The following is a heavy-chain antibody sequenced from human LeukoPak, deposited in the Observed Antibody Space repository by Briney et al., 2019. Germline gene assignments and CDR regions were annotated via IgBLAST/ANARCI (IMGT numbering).Heavy chain of an antibody. V-gene: IGHV3-23*01. Sequence: SGGSLRLSCAVSGLTFSRYAMSWVRQAPGKGLEWVSAISESGSGTYYADSVKGGFTISGDNSKDTLSLQMNSLRAEDTAVYYCAKDIAQGYTFGSIEQDYWGQGTLVTVSS. CDR3: AKDIAQGYTFGSIEQDY. J-gene: IGHJ4*02. D-gene: IGHD5-18*01. CDR2: ISESGSGT. CDR1: GLTFSRYA.